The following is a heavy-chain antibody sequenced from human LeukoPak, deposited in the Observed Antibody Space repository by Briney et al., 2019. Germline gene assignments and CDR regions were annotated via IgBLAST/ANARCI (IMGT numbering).Heavy chain of an antibody. CDR3: ANGPGTNRPEYCNDTACYDFWFY. D-gene: IGHD2/OR15-2a*01. CDR2: IKLDGSET. CDR1: GYSISNNNW. Sequence: ETLSLTCGVSGYSISNNNWWGWIRQPPGKGLEWVANIKLDGSETYYVDSVKGRFTISRDNTQNSLYLQMNSLRAEDTAIYYCANGPGTNRPEYCNDTACYDFWFYWGQGALVTVSS. V-gene: IGHV3-7*03. J-gene: IGHJ4*02.